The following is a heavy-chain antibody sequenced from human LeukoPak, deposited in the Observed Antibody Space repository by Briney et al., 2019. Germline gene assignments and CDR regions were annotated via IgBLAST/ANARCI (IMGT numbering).Heavy chain of an antibody. V-gene: IGHV3-48*02. J-gene: IGHJ5*02. Sequence: PGGSLRLSCTVSGFTFSGYNMNCVRQAPGKGLEWVSYISTSSRSIYYADSVKGRFTISRDNAKNSLYLQMNSLRDEDTAVYYCVRQEYYYESRDYLAWGQGTLVTVSS. CDR2: ISTSSRSI. CDR3: VRQEYYYESRDYLA. CDR1: GFTFSGYN. D-gene: IGHD3-22*01.